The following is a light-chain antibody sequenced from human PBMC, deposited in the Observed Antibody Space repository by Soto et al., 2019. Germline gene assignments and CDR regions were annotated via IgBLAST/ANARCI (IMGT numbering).Light chain of an antibody. CDR2: GAS. J-gene: IGKJ2*01. CDR1: QSVGSN. Sequence: EIVMTQSPATLSVSPGERASLSCRASQSVGSNLAWYQQTAGQAPRLLIYGASTRATGIPARFSGSGSGTEFTLTISSLQSEDFAVYYCQQYNNCPYTFGQGTKLEIK. CDR3: QQYNNCPYT. V-gene: IGKV3-15*01.